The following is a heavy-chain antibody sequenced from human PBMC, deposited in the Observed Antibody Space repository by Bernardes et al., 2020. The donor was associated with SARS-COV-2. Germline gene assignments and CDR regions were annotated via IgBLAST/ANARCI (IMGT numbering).Heavy chain of an antibody. V-gene: IGHV3-21*01. CDR3: ARDLDCSSTSCYTGGWFDP. Sequence: GEPVSVSCAASGFTFSSYSMNWVRQAPGKGLEWVSSISSSSSYIYYADSVKGRFTISRDNAKNSLYLQMNSLRAEDTAVYYCARDLDCSSTSCYTGGWFDPWGQGTLVTVSS. CDR1: GFTFSSYS. D-gene: IGHD2-2*02. J-gene: IGHJ5*02. CDR2: ISSSSSYI.